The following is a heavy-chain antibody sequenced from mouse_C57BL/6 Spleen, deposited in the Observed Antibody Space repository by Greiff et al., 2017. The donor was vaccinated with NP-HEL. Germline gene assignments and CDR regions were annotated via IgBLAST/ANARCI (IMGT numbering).Heavy chain of an antibody. J-gene: IGHJ2*01. CDR2: LRLNSDTFAT. Sequence: EVQGVESGGGLVQPGGSMKLSCVASGFTFSNYWMTWVRQSPEKGLEWVAQLRLNSDTFATPYAESVKWRFTISRDESKSSVYLQMNNVRAEDTGIYYCTYYGSSYGYFDYWGQGTTRTVSS. CDR3: TYYGSSYGYFDY. CDR1: GFTFSNYW. V-gene: IGHV6-3*01. D-gene: IGHD1-1*01.